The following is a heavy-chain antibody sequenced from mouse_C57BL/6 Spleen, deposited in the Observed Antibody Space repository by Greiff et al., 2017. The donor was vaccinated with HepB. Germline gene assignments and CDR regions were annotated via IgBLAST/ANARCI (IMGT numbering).Heavy chain of an antibody. CDR3: WRELRYGSHFDY. J-gene: IGHJ2*01. CDR2: WNNDNY. CDR1: FSLITFGMVL. Sequence: QVTLKESGPGILQPPQTLTLACTFPGFSLITFGMVLSWLRKPSGKALGGLASIWNNDNYYNPSLKSRLTISKETSNSQVFLKLTSVDTADPATYYGAWRELRYGSHFDYWGQGTTLTVSS. V-gene: IGHV8-2*01. D-gene: IGHD2-10*02.